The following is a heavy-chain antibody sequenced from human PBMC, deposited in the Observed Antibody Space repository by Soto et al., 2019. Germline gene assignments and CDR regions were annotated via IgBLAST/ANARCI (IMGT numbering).Heavy chain of an antibody. V-gene: IGHV1-69*13. Sequence: SVKVSCKASGGTFSSYAISWVRQAPGQGLEWMGGIIPIVGTANYAQKFQGRVTITADESTSTAYMELSSLRSEDTAVYYCARNRFAGVATITGYYYYYYGMDVWGQGTTVTVSS. CDR2: IIPIVGTA. D-gene: IGHD5-12*01. J-gene: IGHJ6*02. CDR1: GGTFSSYA. CDR3: ARNRFAGVATITGYYYYYYGMDV.